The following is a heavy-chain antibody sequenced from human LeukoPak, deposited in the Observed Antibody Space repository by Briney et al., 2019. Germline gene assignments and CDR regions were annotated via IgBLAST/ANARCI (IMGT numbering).Heavy chain of an antibody. CDR2: ISYDGSNK. CDR1: GFTFSSYA. J-gene: IGHJ4*02. D-gene: IGHD6-13*01. CDR3: ARDKSSSSWYE. Sequence: GGSLRLSCAASGFTFSSYAMHWVRQAPGKGLEWVAVISYDGSNKYYADSVKGRFTISRDNSKNTLYLQMNSLRAEDTAVYYCARDKSSSSWYEWGQGTLVTVSS. V-gene: IGHV3-30-3*01.